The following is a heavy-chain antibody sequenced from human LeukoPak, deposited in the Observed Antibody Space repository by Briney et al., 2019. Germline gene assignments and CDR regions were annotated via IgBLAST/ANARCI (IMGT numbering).Heavy chain of an antibody. Sequence: SETLSLTCTVSRGSVNGYYWSWIRQPAGKGLEWIGRSYTSGATSYNPSLKSRVTMSVDTSRNQFYLKLSSVTAADTAVYYCASGGSSWLNWFDPWGQGTLVTVSS. J-gene: IGHJ5*02. D-gene: IGHD6-13*01. CDR3: ASGGSSWLNWFDP. CDR1: RGSVNGYY. CDR2: SYTSGAT. V-gene: IGHV4-4*07.